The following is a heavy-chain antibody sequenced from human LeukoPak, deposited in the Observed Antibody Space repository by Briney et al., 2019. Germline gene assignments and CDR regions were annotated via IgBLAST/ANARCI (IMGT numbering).Heavy chain of an antibody. V-gene: IGHV3-15*01. J-gene: IGHJ4*02. D-gene: IGHD6-13*01. CDR1: GFTCSRSA. CDR3: CTHHTSSSCIY. CDR2: IISKAGGETT. Sequence: GGSLRLSCAASGFTCSRSAMSWVRQGPGKGLEWVGRIISKAGGETTDYAAPVKGRFTISRARNTVYLQMKSPKTEDTAVYYCCTHHTSSSCIYWGQGTLVTVSS.